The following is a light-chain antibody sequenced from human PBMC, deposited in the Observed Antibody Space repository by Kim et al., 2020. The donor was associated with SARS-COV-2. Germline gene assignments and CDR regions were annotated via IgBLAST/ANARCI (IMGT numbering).Light chain of an antibody. CDR1: NIENKN. Sequence: VAQGQTDTITCGGNNIENKNGHRCQKKRGQAPVLVIYRDTSRPSGIPGRFAGSNSGNTATLTISRAQTGDEDDYYCQVWDRSTLFGGGTQLTVL. CDR3: QVWDRSTL. J-gene: IGLJ3*02. V-gene: IGLV3-9*01. CDR2: RDT.